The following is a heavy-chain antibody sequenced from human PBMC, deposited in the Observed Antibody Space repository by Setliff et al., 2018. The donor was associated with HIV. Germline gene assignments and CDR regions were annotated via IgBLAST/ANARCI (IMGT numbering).Heavy chain of an antibody. CDR1: GFTFDDYA. V-gene: IGHV3-9*01. CDR3: ARSPRYNWNRGEFDY. D-gene: IGHD1-20*01. Sequence: HPGGSLRLSCAASGFTFDDYAMHWVRQAPGKGLEWVSGISWNSGSIGYADSVKGRFTISRDNAKNSLYLQMNSLRAEDTALYYCARSPRYNWNRGEFDYWGQGTLVTVSS. J-gene: IGHJ4*02. CDR2: ISWNSGSI.